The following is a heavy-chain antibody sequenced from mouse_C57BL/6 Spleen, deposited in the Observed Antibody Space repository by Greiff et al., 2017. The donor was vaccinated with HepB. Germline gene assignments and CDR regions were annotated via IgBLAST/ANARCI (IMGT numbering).Heavy chain of an antibody. CDR2: IYPGGGYT. V-gene: IGHV1-63*01. Sequence: QVQLKQSGAELVRPGTSVKMSCKASGYTFTNYWIGWAKQRPGHGLEWIGDIYPGGGYTNYNEKFKGKATLTADKSSSTAYMQFSSLTSEDSAISYCYYGSSPYYAMDYWGQGTSVTVSS. D-gene: IGHD1-1*01. CDR1: GYTFTNYW. CDR3: YYGSSPYYAMDY. J-gene: IGHJ4*01.